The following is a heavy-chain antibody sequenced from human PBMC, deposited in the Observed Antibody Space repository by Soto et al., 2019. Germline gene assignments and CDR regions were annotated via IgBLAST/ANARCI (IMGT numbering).Heavy chain of an antibody. CDR1: GFTFSSYG. J-gene: IGHJ4*02. V-gene: IGHV3-30*18. Sequence: QVQLVESGGGVVQPGRSLRLSCAASGFTFSSYGMHWVRQAPGKGLEGVAVISYDGSNKYYADSVKGRFTISRDNSKNTLYLQMNSLRAEDTAVYHCAKDRPAELTEILTGYYDYWGQGTLVTVSS. D-gene: IGHD3-9*01. CDR3: AKDRPAELTEILTGYYDY. CDR2: ISYDGSNK.